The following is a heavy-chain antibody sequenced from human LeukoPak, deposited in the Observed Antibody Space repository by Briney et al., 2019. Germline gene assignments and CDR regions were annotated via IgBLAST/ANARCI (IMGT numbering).Heavy chain of an antibody. Sequence: GGTLRLSCAASGFTFSSYSMNWVRQAPGKGLEWVSSISSSSSYIYYADSVKGRFTISRDNAKNSLYLQMNSLRAEDTAVYYCAREEAFVVPAAIRYYYYGMDVWGQGTTVTVSS. CDR1: GFTFSSYS. CDR2: ISSSSSYI. CDR3: AREEAFVVPAAIRYYYYGMDV. J-gene: IGHJ6*02. D-gene: IGHD2-2*02. V-gene: IGHV3-21*01.